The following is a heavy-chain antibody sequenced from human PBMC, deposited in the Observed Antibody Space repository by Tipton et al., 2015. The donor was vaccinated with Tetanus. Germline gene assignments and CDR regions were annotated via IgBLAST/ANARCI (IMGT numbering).Heavy chain of an antibody. CDR2: IIPIVDLV. J-gene: IGHJ5*02. CDR3: ARDGEGP. V-gene: IGHV1-69*09. Sequence: QLVQSGAEVKKPGSSVNVSCKASGGTFTSYAISWVRQAPGQGLEWMGRIIPIVDLVNYAQRFQGRLTITADKSTSTAYMELSSLTSDDTAVYFCARDGEGPWGQGTLVTVSS. D-gene: IGHD3-10*01. CDR1: GGTFTSYA.